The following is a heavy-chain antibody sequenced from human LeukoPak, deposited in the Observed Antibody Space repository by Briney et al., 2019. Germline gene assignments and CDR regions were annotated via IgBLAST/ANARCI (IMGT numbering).Heavy chain of an antibody. CDR2: IYYSGST. CDR3: ARNDYGDYGLDY. V-gene: IGHV4-59*08. Sequence: SETLSLTCTVSGGSISSYYWSWIRQPPGKGLEWIGYIYYSGSTNYNPSLKSRVTISVDTSKNQFSLKLSSVTAADTAVYYCARNDYGDYGLDYRGQGTLVTVSS. J-gene: IGHJ4*02. CDR1: GGSISSYY. D-gene: IGHD4-17*01.